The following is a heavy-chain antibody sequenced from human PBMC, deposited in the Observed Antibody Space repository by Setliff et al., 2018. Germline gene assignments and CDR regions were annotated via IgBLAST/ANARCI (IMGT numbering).Heavy chain of an antibody. V-gene: IGHV4-59*11. J-gene: IGHJ4*02. Sequence: SETLSLTCTVSGGSISSHYWAWIRQPPGRGLELIGSIFYGGSTYYNPSLKSRVTISIDASKNQFSPKLDSVTAADTAVYYCARTDDYYNFYAYWGQGTLVTVSS. CDR2: IFYGGST. D-gene: IGHD3-3*01. CDR1: GGSISSHY. CDR3: ARTDDYYNFYAY.